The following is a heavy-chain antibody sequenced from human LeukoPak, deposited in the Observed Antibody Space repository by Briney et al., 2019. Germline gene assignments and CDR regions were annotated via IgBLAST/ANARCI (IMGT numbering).Heavy chain of an antibody. CDR2: TKEDGGEK. V-gene: IGHV3-7*01. J-gene: IGHJ4*02. CDR1: GFPFNTFW. CDR3: ARDRRYGYYFDY. Sequence: PGESLRLSCAASGFPFNTFWMSWVRQAPGKGLEWVANTKEDGGEKYYVDSVKGRFTISRDNAKNSLYLQMNSLRAEDTAVYYCARDRRYGYYFDYWGQGTLVTVSS. D-gene: IGHD5-18*01.